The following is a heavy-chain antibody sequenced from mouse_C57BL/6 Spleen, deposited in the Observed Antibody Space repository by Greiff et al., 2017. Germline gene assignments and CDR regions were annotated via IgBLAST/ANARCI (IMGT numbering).Heavy chain of an antibody. Sequence: VQLKESGPGLVKPSQSLSLTCSVTGYSITSGYYWNWIRQFPGNKLEWMGYISYDGSNNYNASLKNRISITRDTSENPFFLKLNSVTTEDTATYYCAKGGVVDYFDYWGQGTTLTVSS. V-gene: IGHV3-6*01. J-gene: IGHJ2*01. CDR2: ISYDGSN. D-gene: IGHD1-1*01. CDR3: AKGGVVDYFDY. CDR1: GYSITSGYY.